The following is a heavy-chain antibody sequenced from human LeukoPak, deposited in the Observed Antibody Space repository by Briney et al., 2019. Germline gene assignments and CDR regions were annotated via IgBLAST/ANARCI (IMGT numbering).Heavy chain of an antibody. Sequence: SETLSLTCTVSGGSISSGDCYWSWIRQPPGKGLEWSGYIYYSGSTYYNPSLKSRVTISVDTSKNQFSLKLSSVTAADTAVYYCARGRISSDSSGYLPPTLFDYWGQGTLVTVSS. CDR1: GGSISSGDCY. CDR2: IYYSGST. CDR3: ARGRISSDSSGYLPPTLFDY. V-gene: IGHV4-30-4*01. J-gene: IGHJ4*02. D-gene: IGHD3-22*01.